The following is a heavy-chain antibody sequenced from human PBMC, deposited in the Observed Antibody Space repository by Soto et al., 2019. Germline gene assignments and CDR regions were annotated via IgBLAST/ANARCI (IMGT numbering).Heavy chain of an antibody. CDR2: IYYSGST. Sequence: QVQLQESGPGLVKPSETLSLTCTVSGGSISSYYWSWIRQPPGKGLEWIGYIYYSGSTTSNPSLQSRVTISVDRSKNQISLKLSSVTAADTAVYYCARDRSSGYHDYWGQGTLVTVSS. J-gene: IGHJ4*02. V-gene: IGHV4-59*01. CDR1: GGSISSYY. CDR3: ARDRSSGYHDY. D-gene: IGHD3-22*01.